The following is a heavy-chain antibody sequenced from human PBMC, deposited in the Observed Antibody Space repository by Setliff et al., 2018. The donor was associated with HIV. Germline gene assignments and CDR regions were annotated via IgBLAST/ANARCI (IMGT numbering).Heavy chain of an antibody. CDR3: ARHPYVKDAFDI. D-gene: IGHD2-21*01. J-gene: IGHJ3*02. V-gene: IGHV4-59*08. Sequence: PSETLSLTCSVSGGSISSYYWSWIRQPPGKGLEWIGHIYYSGSTNYNPSLKSRVTISVDTSKKQFSLKLISVTDADTAIYYCARHPYVKDAFDIWGQGTMVTVSS. CDR2: IYYSGST. CDR1: GGSISSYY.